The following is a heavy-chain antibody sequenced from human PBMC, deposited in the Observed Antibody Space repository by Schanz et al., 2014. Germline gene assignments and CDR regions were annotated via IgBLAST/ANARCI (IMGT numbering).Heavy chain of an antibody. V-gene: IGHV1-69*02. CDR1: GGTFSSFG. CDR3: ARGTMPGTFDI. Sequence: VQLEQSGAEVKKPGSSVKVSCKASGGTFSSFGINWVRQAPGQGLEWMGRIIPILGIATYAQKFQGRLTITADKSTSTAYMELSSLRYEDTALYYCARGTMPGTFDIWGQGTMVTVSS. D-gene: IGHD2-2*01. CDR2: IIPILGIA. J-gene: IGHJ3*02.